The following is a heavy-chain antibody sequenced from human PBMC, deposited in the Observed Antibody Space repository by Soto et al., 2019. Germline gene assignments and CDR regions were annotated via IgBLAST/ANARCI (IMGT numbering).Heavy chain of an antibody. CDR2: IIPIFGTA. CDR1: GGTFSSYA. CDR3: ARDSPIGSTFSGHDDIDS. D-gene: IGHD5-12*01. V-gene: IGHV1-69*13. J-gene: IGHJ4*02. Sequence: SVKVSCKASGGTFSSYAISWVRQAPGQGLEWMGGIIPIFGTANYAQKFQGRVTITADESTSTAYMELSSLRSEDTAVYYCARDSPIGSTFSGHDDIDSWGQGTLVTVSS.